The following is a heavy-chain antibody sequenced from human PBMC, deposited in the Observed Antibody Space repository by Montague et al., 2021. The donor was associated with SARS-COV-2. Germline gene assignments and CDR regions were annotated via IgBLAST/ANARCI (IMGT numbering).Heavy chain of an antibody. D-gene: IGHD5-12*01. CDR3: ARDVGKGCSGYETEGGFDS. Sequence: SETLSLTCTVSGGSISSSNYFWGWIRQPPGKGLEWIGSIYFGGGTYYSPSLQSRVTISVDTSKNPFSLKLTSVTAADTAVYLCARDVGKGCSGYETEGGFDSWGKGTLVRVS. J-gene: IGHJ4*02. CDR2: IYFGGGT. V-gene: IGHV4-39*07. CDR1: GGSISSSNYF.